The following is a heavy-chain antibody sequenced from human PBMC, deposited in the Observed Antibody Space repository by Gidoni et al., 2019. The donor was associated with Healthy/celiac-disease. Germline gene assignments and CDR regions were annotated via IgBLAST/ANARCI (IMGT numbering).Heavy chain of an antibody. D-gene: IGHD3-10*01. CDR3: ARHGYYAPVSY. CDR1: GGSISSSSYY. Sequence: QLQLQESGPGLVKPSETLSLTCTVSGGSISSSSYYWGWIRQPPGKGLAWIGSIYYSGSTDYNPSLKSRVTISVDTSKNQFSLKLSSVTAADTAVYYCARHGYYAPVSYWGQGTLVTVSS. J-gene: IGHJ4*02. CDR2: IYYSGST. V-gene: IGHV4-39*01.